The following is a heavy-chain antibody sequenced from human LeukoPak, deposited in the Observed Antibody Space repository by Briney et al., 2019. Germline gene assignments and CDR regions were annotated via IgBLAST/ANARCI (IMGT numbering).Heavy chain of an antibody. Sequence: SETLSLTCTAAGDSINDYYWSWIRQPPGKGLEWIGNIYFSGNTNYNPSLKSRVTISEDTSKNQISLKLNSVTAADTAVYYCARMSGLYGMEVWGQGTTVTVS. J-gene: IGHJ6*02. CDR1: GDSINDYY. CDR3: ARMSGLYGMEV. V-gene: IGHV4-59*01. D-gene: IGHD3-10*01. CDR2: IYFSGNT.